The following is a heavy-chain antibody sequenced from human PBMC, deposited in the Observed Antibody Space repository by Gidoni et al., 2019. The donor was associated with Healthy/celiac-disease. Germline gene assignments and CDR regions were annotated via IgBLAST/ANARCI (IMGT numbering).Heavy chain of an antibody. CDR1: GGSISSSDYY. CDR3: ARDVRYSSSWSHFDY. J-gene: IGHJ4*02. V-gene: IGHV4-39*07. Sequence: QLQLKEAGPGLVKPSETLSLTCTVAGGSISSSDYYWGWVRQPPGKGLEWIGTIYYRGDTYYNPSLKSRVTISVDMSRNQFSLWLTSVTAADTAMYYCARDVRYSSSWSHFDYWGQGILVTVSS. D-gene: IGHD6-13*01. CDR2: IYYRGDT.